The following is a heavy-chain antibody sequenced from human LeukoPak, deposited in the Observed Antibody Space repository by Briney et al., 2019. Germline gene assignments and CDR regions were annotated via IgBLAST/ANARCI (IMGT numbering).Heavy chain of an antibody. CDR1: GGSISSGSYY. CDR3: ASGYSYGPPNGY. CDR2: IYTSGST. V-gene: IGHV4-61*02. J-gene: IGHJ4*02. Sequence: SETLSLTCTVSGGSISSGSYYWSWIRQPAGKGLEWIGRIYTSGSTNYNPSLKSRVTISVDTSKNQFSLKLSSVTAAGTAVYYCASGYSYGPPNGYWGQGTLVTVSS. D-gene: IGHD5-18*01.